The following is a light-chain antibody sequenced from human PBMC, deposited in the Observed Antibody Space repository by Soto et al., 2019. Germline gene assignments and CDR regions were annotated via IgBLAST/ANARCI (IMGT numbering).Light chain of an antibody. CDR3: QQYGRSPPFA. Sequence: EIVLTQSPGTLSLSPGERATLSCRASQSVSSNYIAWYQQNPGQAPRLLIYGAATMATGIPDRFSGSGSGTDFTLTISRLEPEDFAVYFCQQYGRSPPFAFGQGTKVEIK. CDR2: GAA. CDR1: QSVSSNY. V-gene: IGKV3-20*01. J-gene: IGKJ2*01.